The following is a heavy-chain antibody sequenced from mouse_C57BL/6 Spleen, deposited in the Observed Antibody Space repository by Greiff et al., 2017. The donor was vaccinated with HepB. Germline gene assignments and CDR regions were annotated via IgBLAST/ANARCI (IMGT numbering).Heavy chain of an antibody. CDR3: ARGYDGGYWYFDV. J-gene: IGHJ1*03. V-gene: IGHV5-16*01. CDR2: INYDGSST. CDR1: GFTFSDYY. Sequence: DVKLVESEGGLVQPGSSMKLSCTASGFTFSDYYMAWVRQVPEKGLEWVANINYDGSSTYYLDSLKSRFIISRDNAKNILYLQMSSLKSEDTATYYCARGYDGGYWYFDVWGTGTTVTVSS. D-gene: IGHD2-12*01.